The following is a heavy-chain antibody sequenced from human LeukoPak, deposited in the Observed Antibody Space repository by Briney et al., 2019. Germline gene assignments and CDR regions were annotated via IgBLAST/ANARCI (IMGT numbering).Heavy chain of an antibody. J-gene: IGHJ6*03. CDR3: AKTYSSSRAHYYYYYMDV. CDR1: GYTFTGYY. D-gene: IGHD6-13*01. Sequence: GASVKVSCKASGYTFTGYYLHWVRQAPGQGLQWMGWINPDSGGTNYAQKFQGRVTMTRDTSITTAYMELSRLRSDDTAVYYCAKTYSSSRAHYYYYYMDVWGKGTTVTISS. V-gene: IGHV1-2*02. CDR2: INPDSGGT.